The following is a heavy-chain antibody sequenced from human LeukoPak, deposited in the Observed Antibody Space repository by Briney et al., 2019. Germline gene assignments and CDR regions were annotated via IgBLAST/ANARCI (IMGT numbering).Heavy chain of an antibody. CDR2: IRYDGGNK. J-gene: IGHJ4*02. D-gene: IGHD3-22*01. Sequence: GGSLRLSCAASGFTFSSYGMHWVRQAPGKGLECVAFIRYDGGNKYYADSVKGRFTISRDNSKNTLYLQMNSLRAEDTAVYYCAKPYYYDSSGYYDYWGQGTLVTVSS. V-gene: IGHV3-30*02. CDR1: GFTFSSYG. CDR3: AKPYYYDSSGYYDY.